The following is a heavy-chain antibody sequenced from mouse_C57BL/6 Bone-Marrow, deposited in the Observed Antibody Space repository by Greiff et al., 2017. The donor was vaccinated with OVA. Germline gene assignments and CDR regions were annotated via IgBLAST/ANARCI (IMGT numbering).Heavy chain of an antibody. D-gene: IGHD2-3*01. J-gene: IGHJ3*01. CDR2: IRLKSDNYAT. CDR3: TGPGYYGAY. Sequence: EVQGVESGGGLVQPGGSMKLSCVASGFTFSNYWMNWVRQSPEKGLEWVAQIRLKSDNYATHYAESVKGRFTISRDDSKSSVYLQMNNLRAEDTGIYYCTGPGYYGAYWGQGTLVTVSA. V-gene: IGHV6-3*01. CDR1: GFTFSNYW.